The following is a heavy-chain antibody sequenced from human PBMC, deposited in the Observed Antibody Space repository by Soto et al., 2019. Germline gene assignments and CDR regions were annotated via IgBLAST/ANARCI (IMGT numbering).Heavy chain of an antibody. V-gene: IGHV1-69*13. CDR3: ARVAPLDSSRDDVDY. J-gene: IGHJ4*02. Sequence: SVKVSCKASGGTFSSYAISWVRQAPGQGLEWMGGIIPIFGTANYAQKFQGRVTITADESTSTAYMELSSLRSEDTAVYYCARVAPLDSSRDDVDYWGQGTLVTVSS. CDR2: IIPIFGTA. D-gene: IGHD3-22*01. CDR1: GGTFSSYA.